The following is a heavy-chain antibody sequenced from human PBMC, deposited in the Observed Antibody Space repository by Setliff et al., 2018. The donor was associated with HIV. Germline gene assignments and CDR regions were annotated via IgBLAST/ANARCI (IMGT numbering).Heavy chain of an antibody. CDR3: ARGPPFAY. CDR1: GGSFIGSSFQ. CDR2: IAYSGTTMYF. J-gene: IGHJ4*02. Sequence: ETLSLTCNVSGGSFIGSSFQSTWIRQAPGKGLEWIGDIAYSGTTMYFNYNPSLESRLSLSEDTSRHQFSLKLTSVTADDTGIYYCARGPPFAYWGQGLLVTVSS. V-gene: IGHV4-39*07.